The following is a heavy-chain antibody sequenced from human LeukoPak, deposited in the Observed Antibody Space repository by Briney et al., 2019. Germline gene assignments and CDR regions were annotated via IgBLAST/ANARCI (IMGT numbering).Heavy chain of an antibody. CDR2: IDYNGYT. D-gene: IGHD2-21*02. CDR3: ARLAKCDGDCYSFDF. V-gene: IGHV4-59*11. J-gene: IGHJ4*02. CDR1: GDSISAHP. Sequence: SETLSLTCAVSGDSISAHPWSWVRQPPGKGLDSIGFIDYNGYTNYNPSLKSRATISLDTSENQFSLILKSVTAADTAVYYCARLAKCDGDCYSFDFWGQGMLVAVSS.